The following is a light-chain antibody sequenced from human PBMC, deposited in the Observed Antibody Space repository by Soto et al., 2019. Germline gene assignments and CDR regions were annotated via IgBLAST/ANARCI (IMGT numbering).Light chain of an antibody. J-gene: IGLJ2*01. CDR3: GADHGSGSNFVHVV. Sequence: QTVVTQPPSASASLGASVTLTCTLSSGYSNYKVDWYQQRPGKGPRFVMRVGTGGIVGSKGDGIPDLFSVLGSGLNRYLTIKNIQEEDESDYHCGADHGSGSNFVHVVFGGGTKLTVL. CDR1: SGYSNYK. V-gene: IGLV9-49*01. CDR2: VGTGGIVG.